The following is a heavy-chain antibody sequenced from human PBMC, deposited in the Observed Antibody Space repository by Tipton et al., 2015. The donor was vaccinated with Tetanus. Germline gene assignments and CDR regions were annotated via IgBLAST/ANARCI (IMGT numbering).Heavy chain of an antibody. J-gene: IGHJ6*02. V-gene: IGHV3-7*01. D-gene: IGHD4-17*01. Sequence: SLRLSCAASGFTFSSYWMSWVRQAPGKGLEWAANIKQDGSAKYYVDSVKGRFTISRDSAKNSLYLQMNSLRAEDTAVYYCAKLDYGDYGRYYYYEMDVWGQGTTVTVSS. CDR3: AKLDYGDYGRYYYYEMDV. CDR2: IKQDGSAK. CDR1: GFTFSSYW.